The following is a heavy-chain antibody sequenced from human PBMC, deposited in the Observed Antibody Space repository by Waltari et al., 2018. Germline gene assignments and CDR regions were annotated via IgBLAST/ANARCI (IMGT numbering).Heavy chain of an antibody. CDR2: ISYDGSNK. CDR3: ARFLPNIYYFDY. D-gene: IGHD5-12*01. CDR1: GFTFSRYA. V-gene: IGHV3-30-3*01. Sequence: QVQLVESGGGVVQPGRSLRLSCAASGFTFSRYAMHWVRQAPGKGLEWVAVISYDGSNKYYADSVKGRFTISRDNSKNTLYLQMNSLRAEDTAVYYCARFLPNIYYFDYWGQGTLVTVSS. J-gene: IGHJ4*02.